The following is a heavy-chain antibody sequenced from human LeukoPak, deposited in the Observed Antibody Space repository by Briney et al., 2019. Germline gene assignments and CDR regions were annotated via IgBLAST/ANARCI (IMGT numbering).Heavy chain of an antibody. V-gene: IGHV3-30*02. CDR2: IGHEGSNK. D-gene: IGHD1-1*01. CDR1: GFTFSSSA. J-gene: IGHJ4*02. CDR3: VKDGHWTFDY. Sequence: GALRLSCAASGFTFSSSAIHWVRQAPGKGLAWVAFIGHEGSNKYYADSVKGRFTISRDDSKSTLYLQMNSLRAEDTAVYYCVKDGHWTFDYWGQGTLVTVSS.